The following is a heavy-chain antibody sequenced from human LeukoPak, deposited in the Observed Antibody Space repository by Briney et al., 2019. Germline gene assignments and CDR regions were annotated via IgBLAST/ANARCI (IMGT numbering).Heavy chain of an antibody. D-gene: IGHD2-21*02. J-gene: IGHJ4*02. V-gene: IGHV1-46*01. CDR1: GYTFTSYY. Sequence: ASVKVSCKASGYTFTSYYMHWVRQAPGQGLEWMGIIHPSGGSTSYAQKFQGRVTMTRDTSTGTVYMELSSLRSEDTAVYYCARGRLAYCGGDCHYYFDYWGQGTLVTVSS. CDR2: IHPSGGST. CDR3: ARGRLAYCGGDCHYYFDY.